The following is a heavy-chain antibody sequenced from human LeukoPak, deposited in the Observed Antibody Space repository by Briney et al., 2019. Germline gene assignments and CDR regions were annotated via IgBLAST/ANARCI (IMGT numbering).Heavy chain of an antibody. Sequence: PGGSLRLSCATSGFIFSHHGMNWVRQAPGKGLEWVSGIRADAVTTYYADSVKGRFIISRDNSKNTLYLQMNSLRAEDTAVYYCAKSGYNRFDYWGQGTLVTVSS. CDR2: IRADAVTT. J-gene: IGHJ4*02. D-gene: IGHD5-24*01. V-gene: IGHV3-23*01. CDR1: GFIFSHHG. CDR3: AKSGYNRFDY.